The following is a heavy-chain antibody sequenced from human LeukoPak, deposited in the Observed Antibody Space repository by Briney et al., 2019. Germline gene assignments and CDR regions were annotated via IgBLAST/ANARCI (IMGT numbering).Heavy chain of an antibody. J-gene: IGHJ4*02. Sequence: GRSLRLSCAASGFTFSSYGMHWVRQAPGKGLEWVAVISYDGSNKYYADSVKGRFTISRDNSKNTLYLQMNSLRAEDTAVYYCAKLCSTSCYGSGSLIDYWGQGTLVIVSS. V-gene: IGHV3-30*18. CDR1: GFTFSSYG. D-gene: IGHD2-2*01. CDR2: ISYDGSNK. CDR3: AKLCSTSCYGSGSLIDY.